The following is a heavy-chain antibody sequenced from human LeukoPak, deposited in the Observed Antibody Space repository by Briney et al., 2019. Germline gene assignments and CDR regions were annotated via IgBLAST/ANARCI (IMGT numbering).Heavy chain of an antibody. V-gene: IGHV4-39*01. CDR3: VRHDGRGGATMGAFDS. CDR2: VYYGRTT. Sequence: SETLSLTCTVSPASFISSSHHWGWIRQSPGKGLEWIGPVYYGRTTYYNPSLDGRVTISLDTSANHFSLQLNSVTAADTAAYYCVRHDGRGGATMGAFDSWGQGSLVTVSS. D-gene: IGHD5-12*01. CDR1: PASFISSSHH. J-gene: IGHJ5*01.